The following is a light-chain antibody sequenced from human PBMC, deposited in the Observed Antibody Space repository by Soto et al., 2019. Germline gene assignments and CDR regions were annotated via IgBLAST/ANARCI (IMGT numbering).Light chain of an antibody. J-gene: IGLJ1*01. CDR2: VTN. CDR3: AAWDGSLNGHV. Sequence: QSVLTQPPSVSGTLGQGVTISCSGSTSNIGENSVGWFQQLPGTAPKVLIYVTNKRPSGVPDRFSGSKSGTSAYLAISGLQSEGEADYYCAAWDGSLNGHVFGTGTKLTVL. CDR1: TSNIGENS. V-gene: IGLV1-44*01.